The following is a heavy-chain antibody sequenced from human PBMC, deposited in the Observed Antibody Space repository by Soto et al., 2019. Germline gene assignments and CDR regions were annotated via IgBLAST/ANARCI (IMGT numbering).Heavy chain of an antibody. J-gene: IGHJ4*02. CDR3: ARLYDSVGYWIFDY. CDR2: GNT. V-gene: IGHV4-59*08. Sequence: GNTNYNPSLKSRVTISIDTSKNQVSLQLTSVTAADTAVYYCARLYDSVGYWIFDYWGQVTLVTVSP. D-gene: IGHD3-22*01.